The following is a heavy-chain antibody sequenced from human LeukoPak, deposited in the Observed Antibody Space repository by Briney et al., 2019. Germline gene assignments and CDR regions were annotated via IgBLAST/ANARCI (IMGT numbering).Heavy chain of an antibody. CDR3: AKDFDDRCLECLAPDY. CDR1: GFTFSIYG. J-gene: IGHJ4*02. Sequence: GGSLRLSCTASGFTFSIYGMHWVRQAPGKGLEWVAFMNFDGSNQYYADSVKGRFTISRDNYKNTLYLQMKSLRAEDTAVYYCAKDFDDRCLECLAPDYWGQRPLLTVSS. V-gene: IGHV3-30*02. CDR2: MNFDGSNQ. D-gene: IGHD3-3*01.